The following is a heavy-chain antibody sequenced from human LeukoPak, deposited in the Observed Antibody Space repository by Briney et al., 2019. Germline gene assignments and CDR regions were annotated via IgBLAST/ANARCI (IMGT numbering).Heavy chain of an antibody. V-gene: IGHV1-69*13. CDR3: ARVLIVVVPAANDY. Sequence: ASVKVSCKASGGTFSSYAISWVRQAPGQGLEWMGGIIPIFGTANYAQKFQGRVTITADESTSTAYMELSSLRSDDTAVYYCARVLIVVVPAANDYWGQGTLVTVSS. CDR2: IIPIFGTA. CDR1: GGTFSSYA. J-gene: IGHJ4*02. D-gene: IGHD2-2*01.